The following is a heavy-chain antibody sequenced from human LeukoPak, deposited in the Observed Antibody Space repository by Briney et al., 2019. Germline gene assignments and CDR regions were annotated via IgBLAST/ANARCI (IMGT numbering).Heavy chain of an antibody. J-gene: IGHJ6*03. V-gene: IGHV4-39*01. CDR3: ARTTMVRGTYYMDV. D-gene: IGHD3-10*01. CDR2: IYYSGST. Sequence: SETLSLTCTVSGGSISTSIYYWGWIRQSPGKGLEWIGSIYYSGSTYYNPSLKSRVTISVDTSKNQFSLKLSSVTAADTAVYYCARTTMVRGTYYMDVWGKGTTVTISS. CDR1: GGSISTSIYY.